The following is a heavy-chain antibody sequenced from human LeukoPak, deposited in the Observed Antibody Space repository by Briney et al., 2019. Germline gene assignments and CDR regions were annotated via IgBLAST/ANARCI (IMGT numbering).Heavy chain of an antibody. CDR1: GFTFSSHA. CDR2: ISTSGGST. CDR3: AKEPYSGSQLLDY. D-gene: IGHD1-26*01. Sequence: PGGSLRLSCAASGFTFSSHAMSWVRQAPGKGLEWVSAISTSGGSTYYADSVKGRFTISRDNSKNTLYLQMNSLRAEDTAVYYCAKEPYSGSQLLDYWGQGTLVTVPS. J-gene: IGHJ4*02. V-gene: IGHV3-23*01.